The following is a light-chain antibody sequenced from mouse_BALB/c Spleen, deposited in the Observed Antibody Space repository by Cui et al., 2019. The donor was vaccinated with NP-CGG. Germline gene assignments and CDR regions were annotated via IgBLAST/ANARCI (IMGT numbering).Light chain of an antibody. CDR1: TGAVTSSNY. CDR3: ALWYSNHWV. V-gene: IGLV1*01. Sequence: QAVLTQESALTTSPGETVTLTCRSSTGAVTSSNYANWVQEKPDHLFTGLIGGTNNRAPGVPARFSGSLIGYKAALTITGAQTEDEAIYFCALWYSNHWVFGGGTKLTVL. J-gene: IGLJ1*01. CDR2: GTN.